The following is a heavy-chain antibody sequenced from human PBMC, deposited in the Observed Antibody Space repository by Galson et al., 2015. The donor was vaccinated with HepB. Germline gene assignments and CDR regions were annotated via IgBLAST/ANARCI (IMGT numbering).Heavy chain of an antibody. D-gene: IGHD4-17*01. CDR2: INAGNGNT. CDR1: GYTFTSYA. Sequence: SVKVSCKASGYTFTSYAMHWVRQAPGQRLEWMGWINAGNGNTKYSQKFQGRVTITRDTSASTAYMELSGLRSEDTAVYYCARGSHSTVTPLFRWGQGTLVTVSS. V-gene: IGHV1-3*01. CDR3: ARGSHSTVTPLFR. J-gene: IGHJ4*02.